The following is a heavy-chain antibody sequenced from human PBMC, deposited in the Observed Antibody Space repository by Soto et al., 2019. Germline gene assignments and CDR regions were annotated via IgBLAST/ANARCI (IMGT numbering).Heavy chain of an antibody. V-gene: IGHV4-4*02. CDR3: ARVGYSYGFNWFDP. CDR2: IYHSGST. Sequence: PSETLSLTCAVSGGSISSSNWWNWVRQPPGKGLEWIGEIYHSGSTNYNPSLKSRVTITLDTSKNQFSLKLSSVTAADTAVYYCARVGYSYGFNWFDPWGQGTLVTVSS. D-gene: IGHD5-18*01. J-gene: IGHJ5*02. CDR1: GGSISSSNW.